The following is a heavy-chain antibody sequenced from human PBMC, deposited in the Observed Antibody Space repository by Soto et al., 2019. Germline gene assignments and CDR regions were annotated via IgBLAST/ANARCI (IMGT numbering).Heavy chain of an antibody. CDR2: IYHSGST. D-gene: IGHD4-4*01. V-gene: IGHV4-39*07. Sequence: SETQCLTCTVSGGSISSSSYYWGWIRQPPGKGLEWIGSIYHSGSTNYNPSLKSRVTISVDKSKNQFSLKLSSVTAADTAVYYCARATITVAGYYFDYWGQGTLVTVSS. CDR1: GGSISSSSYY. J-gene: IGHJ4*02. CDR3: ARATITVAGYYFDY.